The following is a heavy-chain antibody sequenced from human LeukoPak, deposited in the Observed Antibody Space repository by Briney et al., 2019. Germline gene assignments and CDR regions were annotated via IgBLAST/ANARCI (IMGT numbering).Heavy chain of an antibody. CDR1: GFTFSTYS. CDR3: ARPRPGTEAGQPNFDY. J-gene: IGHJ4*02. V-gene: IGHV3-48*01. D-gene: IGHD6-13*01. Sequence: GGSLRLSCAASGFTFSTYSMSWVRQAPGKGLEWVSYISSISSIIYYADSVKGRFTISRDNAKSSLYLQMNSLRAEDTAVYYCARPRPGTEAGQPNFDYWGQGTLVTVSS. CDR2: ISSISSII.